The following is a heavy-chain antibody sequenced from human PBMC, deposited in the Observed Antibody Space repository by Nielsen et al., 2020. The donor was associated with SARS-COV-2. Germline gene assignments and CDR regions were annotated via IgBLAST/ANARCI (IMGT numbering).Heavy chain of an antibody. CDR2: INTNTGNP. V-gene: IGHV7-4-1*02. D-gene: IGHD3-22*01. J-gene: IGHJ2*01. CDR3: ARDPGIYYDSSGYYYEDGSHWYFDL. CDR1: GYTFTSYA. Sequence: ASVKVSCKASGYTFTSYAMNCVRQAPGQGLEWMGWINTNTGNPTYAQGFTGRFVFSLDTSVSTAYLQISSLKAEDTAVYYCARDPGIYYDSSGYYYEDGSHWYFDLWGRGTLVTVSS.